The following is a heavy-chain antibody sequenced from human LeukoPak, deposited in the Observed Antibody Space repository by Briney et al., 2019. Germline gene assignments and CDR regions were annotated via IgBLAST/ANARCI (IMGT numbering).Heavy chain of an antibody. CDR3: ARGRTLYGSGSYLDY. Sequence: PGGSLRLSCAASGFTFSSYSMNWVRQAPGKGLGWVSYISSSSSTIYYADSVKGRFTIYRDNAKNSLYLQMNSLRDEDTAVYYCARGRTLYGSGSYLDYWGQGTLVTVSS. CDR1: GFTFSSYS. D-gene: IGHD3-10*01. V-gene: IGHV3-48*02. CDR2: ISSSSSTI. J-gene: IGHJ4*02.